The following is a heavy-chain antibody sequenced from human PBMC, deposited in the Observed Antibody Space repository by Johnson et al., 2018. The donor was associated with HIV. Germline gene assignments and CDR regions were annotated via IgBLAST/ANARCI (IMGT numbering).Heavy chain of an antibody. V-gene: IGHV3-66*01. D-gene: IGHD1-26*01. CDR2: IFSGGDT. Sequence: VLLLESGGGLVQPGGSLRLSCGASGMTVSSYYMSWVRQAPGKGLEWVSVIFSGGDTNYGDSVRGRFSISRDNSKNTLYLQMSSLRGEDTAVYYCAKDSQWELPDAFDIWGQGTMVTVSS. CDR3: AKDSQWELPDAFDI. CDR1: GMTVSSYY. J-gene: IGHJ3*02.